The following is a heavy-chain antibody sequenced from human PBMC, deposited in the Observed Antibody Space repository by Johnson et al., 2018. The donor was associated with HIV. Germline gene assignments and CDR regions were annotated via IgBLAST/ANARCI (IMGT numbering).Heavy chain of an antibody. D-gene: IGHD3-16*02. CDR1: GFTFSDYS. CDR2: ISWNSGSI. Sequence: QVQLVESGGGLVKPGGSLRVSCAASGFTFSDYSMSWIRQAPGKGLEWVSGISWNSGSIGYADSVKGRFTISRDNAKNSLYLQMNSLRAGDTAVYYCARVGYHDAFDIWGQGTMVAVSS. J-gene: IGHJ3*02. V-gene: IGHV3-11*04. CDR3: ARVGYHDAFDI.